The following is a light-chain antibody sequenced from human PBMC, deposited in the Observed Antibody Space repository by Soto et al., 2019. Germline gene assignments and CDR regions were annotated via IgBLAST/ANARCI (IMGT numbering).Light chain of an antibody. V-gene: IGLV1-40*01. CDR3: QYYNSSLSDLV. CDR1: SSNIGADYD. Sequence: QSVLTQPPSVSGAPGQTVTISCTGSSSNIGADYDVHWYQHLPGTAPKLLIYTSKTRPSGVPDRFSGSRSGTSASLAITGLQAEDEADYYCQYYNSSLSDLVFGGGTKLTVL. CDR2: TSK. J-gene: IGLJ2*01.